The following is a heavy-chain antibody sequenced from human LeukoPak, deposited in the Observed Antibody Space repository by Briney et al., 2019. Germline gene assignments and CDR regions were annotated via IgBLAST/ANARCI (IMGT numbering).Heavy chain of an antibody. V-gene: IGHV4-39*07. CDR1: GGSISSSSYY. Sequence: SETLSLTCTVSGGSISSSSYYWSWIRQSPGKGLEWIAEINHRGDTNYNPSVKSRVTISVDTSKNQFSLKITSLTAADTAVYYCARGPTISETGYFDYWGQGTLVTVSS. J-gene: IGHJ4*03. CDR3: ARGPTISETGYFDY. D-gene: IGHD1-1*01. CDR2: INHRGDT.